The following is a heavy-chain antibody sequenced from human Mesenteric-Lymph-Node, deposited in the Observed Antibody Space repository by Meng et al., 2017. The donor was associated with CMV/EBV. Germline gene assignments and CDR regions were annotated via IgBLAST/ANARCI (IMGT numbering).Heavy chain of an antibody. J-gene: IGHJ4*02. Sequence: LTELSMHWVRQAHGKGLEWMRGFDPEDGETIYAQKFQGRVTMTEDTSTDTAYMELSSLRSEDTAVYYCATETDVLLWFGESRRRFDYWGQGTLVTVSS. D-gene: IGHD3-10*01. CDR1: LTELS. CDR3: ATETDVLLWFGESRRRFDY. V-gene: IGHV1-24*01. CDR2: FDPEDGET.